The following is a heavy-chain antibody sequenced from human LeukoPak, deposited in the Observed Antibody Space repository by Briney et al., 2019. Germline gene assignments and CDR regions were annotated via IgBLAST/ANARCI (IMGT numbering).Heavy chain of an antibody. Sequence: SVKVSCKASGGTFSSYAISWVRQAPGQGLEWMGGVIPIFGTASYAQKFQGRVTMTRDTSTSTVYMELSSLRSEDTAVYYCARALHGGNSGFDYWGQGTLVTVSS. V-gene: IGHV1-69*05. CDR3: ARALHGGNSGFDY. CDR2: VIPIFGTA. D-gene: IGHD4-23*01. J-gene: IGHJ4*02. CDR1: GGTFSSYA.